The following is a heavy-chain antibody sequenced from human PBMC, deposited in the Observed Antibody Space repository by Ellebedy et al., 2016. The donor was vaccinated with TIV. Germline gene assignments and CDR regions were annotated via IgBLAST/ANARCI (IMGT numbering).Heavy chain of an antibody. CDR1: GFTFSPFA. Sequence: GESLKISCTASGFTFSPFAMGWVRQTPGKGLEWVSGMYGSGRGITYSDSVKGRFTISRDNSKHTLYLQMNSLRAEDTAVYYCAKGRGGGSDSSAPRYYFDYWGLGTLVTVSS. CDR3: AKGRGGGSDSSAPRYYFDY. D-gene: IGHD3-22*01. V-gene: IGHV3-23*01. J-gene: IGHJ4*02. CDR2: MYGSGRGI.